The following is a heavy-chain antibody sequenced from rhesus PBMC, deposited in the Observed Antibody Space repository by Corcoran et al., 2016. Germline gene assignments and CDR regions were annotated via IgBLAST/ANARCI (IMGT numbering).Heavy chain of an antibody. CDR2: IYGGSGST. CDR1: GYSISSGYG. Sequence: QVQLQESGPGLVKPSETLSLTCAVSGYSISSGYGWGWIRQPTGKGLEWIGQIYGGSGSTYYNPSLKSRVTVSKDPSKNQFSLKRSSVTAADTAVYYWARVRIAAGLYFDYWGQGVLVTVSS. CDR3: ARVRIAAGLYFDY. J-gene: IGHJ4*01. V-gene: IGHV4-127*01. D-gene: IGHD6-13*01.